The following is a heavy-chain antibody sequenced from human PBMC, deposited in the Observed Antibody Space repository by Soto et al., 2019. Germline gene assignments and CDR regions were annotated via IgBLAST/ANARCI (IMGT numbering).Heavy chain of an antibody. CDR2: IYHSGST. D-gene: IGHD3-22*01. J-gene: IGHJ4*02. CDR1: GGSICSGGYS. V-gene: IGHV4-30-2*01. CDR3: ARGAYYYDSSGYQYYFDY. Sequence: SETLSLTCAVSGGSICSGGYSWSWIRQPPGKGLEWIGYIYHSGSTYYNPSLKSRVTISVDRSKNQFSLKLSSVTAADTAVYYCARGAYYYDSSGYQYYFDYWGQGTLVTVSS.